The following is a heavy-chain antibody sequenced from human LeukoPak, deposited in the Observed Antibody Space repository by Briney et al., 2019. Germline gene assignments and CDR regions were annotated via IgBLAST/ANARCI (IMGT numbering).Heavy chain of an antibody. D-gene: IGHD4-17*01. Sequence: AGGSLRLSCAVSGFTFSSYGMHWVRQAPGQGLEWVAFIRNDGSNKYYADSVKGRFTISTDNSKNTLYLRMNSLRAEDMAVYYCAKYDTTVTPHFDYWGQGTLVTVSS. J-gene: IGHJ4*02. CDR2: IRNDGSNK. V-gene: IGHV3-30*02. CDR3: AKYDTTVTPHFDY. CDR1: GFTFSSYG.